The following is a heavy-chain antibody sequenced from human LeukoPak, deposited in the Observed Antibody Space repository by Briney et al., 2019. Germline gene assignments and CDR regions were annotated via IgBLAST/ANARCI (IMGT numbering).Heavy chain of an antibody. Sequence: SETLSLTCSVSGGSISNYYWSWIRQPPGKGLEWIGYIFYSGSTNYNPSLKSRVTISLDTSKKQFSLKLSSVTAADTAVHYCARDQYYYGSGVGDAFDIWGQGTMVTVSS. V-gene: IGHV4-59*12. CDR2: IFYSGST. CDR3: ARDQYYYGSGVGDAFDI. J-gene: IGHJ3*02. CDR1: GGSISNYY. D-gene: IGHD3-10*01.